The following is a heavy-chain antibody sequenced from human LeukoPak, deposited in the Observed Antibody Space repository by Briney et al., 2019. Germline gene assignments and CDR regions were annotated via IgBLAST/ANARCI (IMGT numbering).Heavy chain of an antibody. D-gene: IGHD1-1*01. J-gene: IGHJ4*02. V-gene: IGHV3-74*01. CDR2: IDRDGRTT. CDR1: GFSFSSHW. Sequence: GGSLRLSCAASGFSFSSHWMHWVRQAPRKGLVWVSRIDRDGRTTNYADSAKGRFTISRDNAKNTLYLQMNSLRVDDTAVYFCARDGHCTNLDEFDSWGQGTLVTVSS. CDR3: ARDGHCTNLDEFDS.